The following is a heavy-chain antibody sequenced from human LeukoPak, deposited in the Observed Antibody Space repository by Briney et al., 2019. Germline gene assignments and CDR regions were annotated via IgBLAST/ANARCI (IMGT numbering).Heavy chain of an antibody. CDR2: MNPNSGNT. V-gene: IGHV1-8*01. CDR3: ARYFDWLTRRTWFDP. J-gene: IGHJ5*02. CDR1: GYTFTSYD. Sequence: ASVKVSCKASGYTFTSYDINWVRQATGQGLEWMGWMNPNSGNTGYAQKFQGRVTMTRNTSISTAYMELSSLRSEDTAVYYCARYFDWLTRRTWFDPWGQGTLVTVSS. D-gene: IGHD3-9*01.